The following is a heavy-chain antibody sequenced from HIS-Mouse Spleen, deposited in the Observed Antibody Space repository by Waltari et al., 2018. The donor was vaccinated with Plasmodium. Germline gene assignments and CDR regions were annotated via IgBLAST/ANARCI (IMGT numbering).Heavy chain of an antibody. CDR3: ASSWYWYFDL. CDR2: IKKDGSEK. Sequence: EVQLVESGGGLVQPGGSLRLSCAASGFTFSSCWLRWVRQAPGKGLEWVSNIKKDGSEKYYVDSVKGRFTISRDNAKNSLYLQMNSLRAEDSAVYYCASSWYWYFDLWGRGTLVTVSS. V-gene: IGHV3-7*01. J-gene: IGHJ2*01. CDR1: GFTFSSCW. D-gene: IGHD6-13*01.